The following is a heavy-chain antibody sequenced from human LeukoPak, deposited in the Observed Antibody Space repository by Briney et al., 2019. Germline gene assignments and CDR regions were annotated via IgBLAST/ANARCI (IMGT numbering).Heavy chain of an antibody. J-gene: IGHJ4*02. CDR2: TRNKANSYTT. V-gene: IGHV3-72*01. CDR3: AKDKLKYQLLSPYYFDY. D-gene: IGHD2-2*01. Sequence: PGGSLRLSCAASGFTFSDHYMDWVRQAPGKGLEWVGRTRNKANSYTTEYAASVKGRFTISRDDSKNSLYLQMNSLRAEDTAVYYCAKDKLKYQLLSPYYFDYWGQGTLVTVSS. CDR1: GFTFSDHY.